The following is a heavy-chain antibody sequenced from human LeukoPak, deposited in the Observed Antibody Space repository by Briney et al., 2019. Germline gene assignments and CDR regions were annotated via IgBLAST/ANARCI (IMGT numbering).Heavy chain of an antibody. D-gene: IGHD3-10*01. V-gene: IGHV3-21*01. J-gene: IGHJ1*01. Sequence: GGSLRLSCAASGFTFSSYSMNWVRQAPGKGLEWVSSISSSSSYIYYADSVKGRFTISRDNAKNSLYLQMNSLRAEDTAVYYCATIKRLWFGELSYFQHWGQGTLVTVSS. CDR2: ISSSSSYI. CDR3: ATIKRLWFGELSYFQH. CDR1: GFTFSSYS.